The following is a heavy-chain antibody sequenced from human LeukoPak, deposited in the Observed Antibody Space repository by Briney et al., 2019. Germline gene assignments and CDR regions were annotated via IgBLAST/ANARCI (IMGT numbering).Heavy chain of an antibody. CDR3: ARAGGYYYMNA. CDR2: IYYSGNT. V-gene: IGHV4-31*03. CDR1: GGSISNAGYY. Sequence: SETLSLTCTVSGGSISNAGYYWSWIRQHPGKGLERVGYIYYSGNTYYNPSLKSRLNISVDTSKNQFSLRLSSVTAADTAVYYCARAGGYYYMNAWGKGTTVTVTS. J-gene: IGHJ6*03. D-gene: IGHD1-14*01.